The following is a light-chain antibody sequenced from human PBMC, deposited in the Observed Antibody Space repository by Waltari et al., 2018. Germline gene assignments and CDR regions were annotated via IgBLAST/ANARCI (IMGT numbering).Light chain of an antibody. Sequence: QSALTQPASVSGSPGQSITISCTGTSNDVGGYGYVSWYQQYPGKPPKRIISEVSYRPSGISTRFSGSKSGNTASLTISGLQAEDEADYYCSSHTSSVPHVFGTGTRVTVV. J-gene: IGLJ1*01. CDR1: SNDVGGYGY. CDR2: EVS. CDR3: SSHTSSVPHV. V-gene: IGLV2-14*01.